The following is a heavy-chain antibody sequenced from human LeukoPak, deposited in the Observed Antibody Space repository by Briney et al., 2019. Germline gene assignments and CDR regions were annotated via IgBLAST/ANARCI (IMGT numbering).Heavy chain of an antibody. CDR2: ISSSGSTI. Sequence: GGSLRLPCAASGFTFSDYYMSWIRQAPGKGLEWVSYISSSGSTIYYADSVKGRFTISRDNAKNSLYLQMNSLRAEDTAVYYCARRWLQGQDYYGMDVWGQGTTVTVSS. CDR1: GFTFSDYY. CDR3: ARRWLQGQDYYGMDV. J-gene: IGHJ6*02. V-gene: IGHV3-11*04. D-gene: IGHD5-24*01.